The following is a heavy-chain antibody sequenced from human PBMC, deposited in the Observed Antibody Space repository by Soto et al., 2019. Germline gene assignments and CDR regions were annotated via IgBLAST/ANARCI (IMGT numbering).Heavy chain of an antibody. CDR3: AREGRTDWNQLDNWFDP. J-gene: IGHJ5*02. D-gene: IGHD1-1*01. Sequence: SETLSLTCTVSGGSVSSGSYYWSWIRQPPGKGLEWIGYIYYSGSTNYNPSLKSRVTISVDTSKNQFSLKLSSVTAADTAVYYCAREGRTDWNQLDNWFDPWGQGTLVTVSS. CDR2: IYYSGST. CDR1: GGSVSSGSYY. V-gene: IGHV4-61*01.